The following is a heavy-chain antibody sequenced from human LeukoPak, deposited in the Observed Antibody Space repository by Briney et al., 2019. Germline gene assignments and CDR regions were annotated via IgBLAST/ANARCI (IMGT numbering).Heavy chain of an antibody. D-gene: IGHD6-19*01. CDR1: GGSISSYY. V-gene: IGHV4-59*01. Sequence: SETLSLTCTVSGGSISSYYWSWIRQPPGKGLEWIGYIYYSGSTNYSPSLKSRVTISVDTSKNQFSLKLSSVTAADTAVYYCAREEGSSGWYYFDYWGQGTLVTVSS. CDR2: IYYSGST. CDR3: AREEGSSGWYYFDY. J-gene: IGHJ4*02.